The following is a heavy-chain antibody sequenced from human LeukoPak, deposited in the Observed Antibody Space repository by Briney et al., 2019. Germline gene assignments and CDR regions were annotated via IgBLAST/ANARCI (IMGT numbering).Heavy chain of an antibody. CDR2: IYYSGST. Sequence: SETLSLTCTVSGGSISSRSYYWGWIRQPPGKGLEWIGSIYYSGSTYYNPSLQSRVTISVDTSKNQFSLKLSSVTAADTAVYFCARVTSFYDSSGAQQWGSYYFDYWGQGTLVTVSS. V-gene: IGHV4-39*01. J-gene: IGHJ4*02. CDR1: GGSISSRSYY. CDR3: ARVTSFYDSSGAQQWGSYYFDY. D-gene: IGHD3-22*01.